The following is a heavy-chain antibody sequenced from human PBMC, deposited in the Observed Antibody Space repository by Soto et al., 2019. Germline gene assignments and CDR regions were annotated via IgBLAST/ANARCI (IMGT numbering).Heavy chain of an antibody. CDR3: ARHGAIYSNSWYDFAY. CDR1: GGSLSSYY. CDR2: MCNSGSA. D-gene: IGHD5-18*01. V-gene: IGHV4-59*08. Sequence: SETLSLTCTVSGGSLSSYYWSWIRQPPGKGLEWVGYMCNSGSANYNPSLKSRVTISVDMSQNQFSLKLTSVTAADTAVYYCARHGAIYSNSWYDFAYWGQGTLVTVS. J-gene: IGHJ4*02.